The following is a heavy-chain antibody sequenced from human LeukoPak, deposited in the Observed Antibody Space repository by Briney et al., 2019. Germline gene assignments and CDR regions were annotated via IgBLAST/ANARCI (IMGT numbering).Heavy chain of an antibody. J-gene: IGHJ6*02. CDR3: ARAKESSGYYYYGMDL. CDR1: GFTVSSDY. Sequence: PGGSLRLSCAASGFTVSSDYMTWVRQAPGKGLEWVSVIYSRGSTYYADSVKGRFTISRDNSKNTLYLQMNSPRVEDTAVYYCARAKESSGYYYYGMDLWGQGTTVTVSS. CDR2: IYSRGST. D-gene: IGHD3-22*01. V-gene: IGHV3-66*01.